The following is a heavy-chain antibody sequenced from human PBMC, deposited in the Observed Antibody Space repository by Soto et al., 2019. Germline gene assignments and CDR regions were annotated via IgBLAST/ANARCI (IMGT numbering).Heavy chain of an antibody. V-gene: IGHV4-31*03. CDR2: IYYSGCT. J-gene: IGHJ4*01. Sequence: PSQTLSLTSTVAGGYIASRGYYWSWNRQHPGKGLEWIGYIYYSGCTYYNPSLKSRVTISVDTSKNQFSLKLSSVTAADTAVYYCARSVCLWGQGTLVTVS. CDR1: GGYIASRGYY. CDR3: ARSVCL.